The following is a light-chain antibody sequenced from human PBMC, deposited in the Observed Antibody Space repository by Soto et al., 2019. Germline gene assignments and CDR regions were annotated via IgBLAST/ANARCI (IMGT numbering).Light chain of an antibody. CDR1: SSNIGAGYD. CDR2: GNS. V-gene: IGLV1-40*01. Sequence: QSVLTQPPSVSGAPGQRVTISCTGSSSNIGAGYDVHWYQQLPGTAPKLLIYGNSNRPSGVPDRFSGSKSGTSASLAITGLRAGEGADYYCQSYDRSLSGSVFGGGTKLPVL. CDR3: QSYDRSLSGSV. J-gene: IGLJ3*02.